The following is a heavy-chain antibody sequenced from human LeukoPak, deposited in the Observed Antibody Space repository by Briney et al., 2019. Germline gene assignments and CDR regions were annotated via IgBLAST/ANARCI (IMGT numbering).Heavy chain of an antibody. D-gene: IGHD5-18*01. CDR3: ARSGYSYGFDY. CDR1: GFTFSTYA. V-gene: IGHV3-64*01. J-gene: IGHJ4*02. CDR2: ISSNGGST. Sequence: GGSLRLSCAASGFTFSTYAMHWVRQAPGKGLEYVSAISSNGGSTYYANSVKGRFTISRDNSKNTLYLQMGSLRAEDMAVYHCARSGYSYGFDYWGQGTLVTVSS.